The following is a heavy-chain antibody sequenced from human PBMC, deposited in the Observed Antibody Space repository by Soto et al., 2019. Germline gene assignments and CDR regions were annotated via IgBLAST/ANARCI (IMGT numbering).Heavy chain of an antibody. CDR3: ARATFGVDVSMDV. Sequence: SETLSLTCAVFSGSISSHGHAWSWIRQPPGKGLEWIGYIYYSGTAYDNPSLNSRVTISADRSKNQFSLNLSSVTAADTAIYYCARATFGVDVSMDVWGQGATVTVSS. D-gene: IGHD3-3*01. V-gene: IGHV4-30-2*01. CDR2: IYYSGTA. J-gene: IGHJ6*02. CDR1: SGSISSHGHA.